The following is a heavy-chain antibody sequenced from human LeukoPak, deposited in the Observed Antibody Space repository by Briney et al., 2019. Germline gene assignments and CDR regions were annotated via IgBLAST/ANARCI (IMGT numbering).Heavy chain of an antibody. CDR2: IYTSGST. CDR3: ARRTTGSGPFQH. D-gene: IGHD3-10*01. V-gene: IGHV4-4*09. J-gene: IGHJ1*01. Sequence: SETLSLTCTVSGGSISSYYWSWIRQPPGKGLEWIGYIYTSGSTTYNPSLKSRVTISVDTSKNQFSLKLSSVTAADTAVYYCARRTTGSGPFQHWGQATLVTVSS. CDR1: GGSISSYY.